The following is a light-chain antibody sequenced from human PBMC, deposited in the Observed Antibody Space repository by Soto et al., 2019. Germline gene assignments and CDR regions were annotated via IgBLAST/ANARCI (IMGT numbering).Light chain of an antibody. CDR3: SSYASSDSFVV. Sequence: QSVLTQPPSASGSPGQSVTISCTGTSSDVGGYNYVSWYQHHPDKAPKLIIYEVYKRPSGVPDRFAGSKSGNTASLTVSGLQDEDEAEYYCSSYASSDSFVVFGGVTKLTVL. CDR1: SSDVGGYNY. V-gene: IGLV2-8*01. J-gene: IGLJ2*01. CDR2: EVY.